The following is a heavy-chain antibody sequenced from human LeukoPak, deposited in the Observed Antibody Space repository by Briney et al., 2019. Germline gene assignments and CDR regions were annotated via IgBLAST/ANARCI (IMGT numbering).Heavy chain of an antibody. J-gene: IGHJ5*01. CDR3: ARDLLPSRGGVPAAIGNWFDS. CDR2: ISSNGGST. D-gene: IGHD2-2*02. CDR1: GFTFSSYA. Sequence: GGSLRLSCAASGFTFSSYAMHWVRQAPGKGLEYVSAISSNGGSTYYANPVKGRFTISRDNSKNTLYLQMGSLRAEDMAVYYCARDLLPSRGGVPAAIGNWFDSWGQGTLVTVSS. V-gene: IGHV3-64*01.